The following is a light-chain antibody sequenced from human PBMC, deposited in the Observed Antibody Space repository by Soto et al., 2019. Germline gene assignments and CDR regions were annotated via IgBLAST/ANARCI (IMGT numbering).Light chain of an antibody. V-gene: IGLV2-14*02. CDR3: SSYTSSSTL. Sequence: QSALTQPASVSGSPGQSITISCTGTISDVGTYNLVSWFQQHPGKAPKLMIFEVSERPSGVSNRFSGSKSGNAASLTISGLQAEDEADYYCSSYTSSSTLFGTGTKLTVL. J-gene: IGLJ1*01. CDR2: EVS. CDR1: ISDVGTYNL.